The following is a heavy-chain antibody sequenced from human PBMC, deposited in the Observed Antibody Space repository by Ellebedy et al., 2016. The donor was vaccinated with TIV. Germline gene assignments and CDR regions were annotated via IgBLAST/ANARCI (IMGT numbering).Heavy chain of an antibody. J-gene: IGHJ4*02. D-gene: IGHD3-16*02. CDR2: IIPIFGTA. CDR3: ATSLRLGELSFSPFDY. V-gene: IGHV1-69*13. CDR1: GGTFSSYA. Sequence: AASVKVSCKASGGTFSSYAISWVRQAPGQGLEWMGGIIPIFGTANYAQKFQGRVTITADESTSTAYMELSSLRSEDTAVYYCATSLRLGELSFSPFDYWGQGTLVTVSS.